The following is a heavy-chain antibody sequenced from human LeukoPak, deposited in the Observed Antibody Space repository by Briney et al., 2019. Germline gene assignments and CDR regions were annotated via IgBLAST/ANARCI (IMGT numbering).Heavy chain of an antibody. Sequence: QPGGSLRLSCAASEFTFSRYWMSWVRQAPGKGLEWVANIKQDGSEKYYVDSVKGRFTISRDNAKNSLYQQMNSLRGEDTAVYYCARDLGGGPPGYWGQGTLVTVSS. D-gene: IGHD4-23*01. CDR3: ARDLGGGPPGY. V-gene: IGHV3-7*01. CDR2: IKQDGSEK. J-gene: IGHJ4*02. CDR1: EFTFSRYW.